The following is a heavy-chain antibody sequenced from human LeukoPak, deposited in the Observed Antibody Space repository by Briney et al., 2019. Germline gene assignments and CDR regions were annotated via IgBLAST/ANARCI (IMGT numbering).Heavy chain of an antibody. V-gene: IGHV4-59*01. CDR3: ARGSLGGSFDY. CDR2: IYYSGST. Sequence: SETLSLTCTVSGGSISSYYWSWIRQPPGKGLEWIGYIYYSGSTNYNPSLKSRVTISVDTSKNQFSLKLSSVTAADTAVYYCARGSLGGSFDYWGQGTLVTVSS. D-gene: IGHD3-16*01. J-gene: IGHJ4*02. CDR1: GGSISSYY.